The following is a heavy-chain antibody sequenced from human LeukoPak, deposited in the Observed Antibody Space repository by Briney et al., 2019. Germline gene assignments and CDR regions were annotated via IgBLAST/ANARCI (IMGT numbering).Heavy chain of an antibody. CDR2: IIPIFEAA. CDR1: GGTFSNHA. V-gene: IGHV1-69*06. D-gene: IGHD3-22*01. CDR3: ASPRTSSGYTLDASDI. J-gene: IGHJ3*02. Sequence: ASVKVSCKASGGTFSNHAISWVRQVPGHGLEWMGRIIPIFEAAHYAQKFQGRVTITADKSTRTAYMELSSLRSEDTAIYYCASPRTSSGYTLDASDIWGQGTMVTVSS.